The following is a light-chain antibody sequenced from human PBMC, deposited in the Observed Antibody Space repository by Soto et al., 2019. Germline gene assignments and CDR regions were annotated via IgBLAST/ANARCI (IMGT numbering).Light chain of an antibody. J-gene: IGKJ5*01. V-gene: IGKV3-15*01. CDR2: AAS. CDR1: QGLGTN. CDR3: QQRSNWPPSIT. Sequence: EVVTTQSPATLSVSPGERATLSCRASQGLGTNLAWYQQKPGQAPRLLIYAASTRATGVPGRFSGSGSGTEFTLTISRLEPEDFAVYYCQQRSNWPPSITFGQVTRPEIK.